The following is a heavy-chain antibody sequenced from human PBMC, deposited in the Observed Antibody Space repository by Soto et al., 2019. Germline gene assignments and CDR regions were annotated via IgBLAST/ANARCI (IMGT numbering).Heavy chain of an antibody. V-gene: IGHV3-30*03. Sequence: PVGSLRLSCAASDFTFSSYGMHWLRQAPGKGLEWLSVISYDGSNKYYTDSVKGRFTISRDNSKNTLYLEMNTLRGEDTAVYYCARDRAFWSGTHDAFDVWGQGTMVTVSS. CDR2: ISYDGSNK. J-gene: IGHJ3*01. D-gene: IGHD3-3*01. CDR3: ARDRAFWSGTHDAFDV. CDR1: DFTFSSYG.